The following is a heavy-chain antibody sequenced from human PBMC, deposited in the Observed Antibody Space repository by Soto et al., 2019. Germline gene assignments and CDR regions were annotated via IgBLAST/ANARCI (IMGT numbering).Heavy chain of an antibody. Sequence: QVQLVQSGAEVKKPGASVKVSCKASGCTFTSYYMHWVRQAPGQGLEWMGIINPSGGSTSYAQKFQGRVTLTRGTSTGTVYMERSSLRSGDTAVYYCARGWLGDYWGQGTLVTVSS. V-gene: IGHV1-46*01. CDR1: GCTFTSYY. J-gene: IGHJ4*02. CDR2: INPSGGST. CDR3: ARGWLGDY. D-gene: IGHD6-19*01.